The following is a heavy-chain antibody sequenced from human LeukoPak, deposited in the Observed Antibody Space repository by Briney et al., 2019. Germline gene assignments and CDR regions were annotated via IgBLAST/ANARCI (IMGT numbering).Heavy chain of an antibody. CDR3: AKDLLPGPPIKDAFDI. Sequence: PGGSLRLSCAASGFTFSSYAMSWVRQAPGKGLEWVSAISGSGGSTYYADSVKGRFTISRDNSKNTLYLQMNSLRVEDTAVYYCAKDLLPGPPIKDAFDIWGQGTIVTVSS. CDR2: ISGSGGST. J-gene: IGHJ3*02. V-gene: IGHV3-23*01. CDR1: GFTFSSYA. D-gene: IGHD2/OR15-2a*01.